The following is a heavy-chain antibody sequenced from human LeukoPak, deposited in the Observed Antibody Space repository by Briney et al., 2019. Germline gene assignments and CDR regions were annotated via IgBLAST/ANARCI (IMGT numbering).Heavy chain of an antibody. V-gene: IGHV3-64*01. CDR3: ARTRDDYDSGGYLGWFDP. D-gene: IGHD3-10*01. J-gene: IGHJ5*02. Sequence: PGGSLRLSCAASGLTFSSYSMPWVRQAPGKGLEYVSSISPYGGSTYYANSVKGRFTISRDNSKNTLHLQMGSLRAEDTAVYYCARTRDDYDSGGYLGWFDPWGQGTRVTVSS. CDR1: GLTFSSYS. CDR2: ISPYGGST.